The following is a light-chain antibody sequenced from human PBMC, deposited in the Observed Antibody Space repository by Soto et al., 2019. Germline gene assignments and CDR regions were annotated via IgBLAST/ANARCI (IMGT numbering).Light chain of an antibody. Sequence: QSVLTQPASVSGSPGQSITISCTGTSSDVGAYNFVSWYQHHPGTAPKLMIYEVGNRPSGVSNRFSGSKSGNTASLTISGLQAEDEADYYCSSYTYSSTLYYVFGTGTKLTVL. V-gene: IGLV2-14*01. J-gene: IGLJ1*01. CDR1: SSDVGAYNF. CDR2: EVG. CDR3: SSYTYSSTLYYV.